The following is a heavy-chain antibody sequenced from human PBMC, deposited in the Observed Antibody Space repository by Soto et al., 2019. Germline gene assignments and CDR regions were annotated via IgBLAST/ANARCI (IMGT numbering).Heavy chain of an antibody. V-gene: IGHV4-30-4*01. J-gene: IGHJ4*02. D-gene: IGHD7-27*01. CDR2: IYDGGST. CDR1: SDSKRDVNYY. CDR3: TRGPSGDKVDY. Sequence: SEKLSTTCTVSSDSKRDVNYYWSCIRQYQNKSLERIGPIYDGGSTYSNPSLKSRVTVSIDTSKNQFSLQLSSMSAADTAVYYCTRGPSGDKVDYWGQGTLVTVS.